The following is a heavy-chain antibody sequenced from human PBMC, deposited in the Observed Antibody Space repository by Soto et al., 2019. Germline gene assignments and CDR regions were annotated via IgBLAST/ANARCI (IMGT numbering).Heavy chain of an antibody. J-gene: IGHJ5*02. CDR1: GFTFSSYA. Sequence: EVQLLESGGGLVQPGGYLRLSCAASGFTFSSYAMSWVRQAPGKGLEWVSAISGSGGSTYYADSVKGRFTISRDNSKNTLYLQMNSLRAEDTAVYYCAKGIVGANWFDPWGQGTLVTVSS. V-gene: IGHV3-23*01. D-gene: IGHD1-26*01. CDR3: AKGIVGANWFDP. CDR2: ISGSGGST.